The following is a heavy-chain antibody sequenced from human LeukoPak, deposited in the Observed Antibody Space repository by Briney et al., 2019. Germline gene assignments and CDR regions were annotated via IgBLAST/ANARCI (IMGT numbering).Heavy chain of an antibody. J-gene: IGHJ3*02. Sequence: GGSLRLSCAASGYRFSDYGMHWVRQAPGKGLEWISYISASGTLTHYADSVEGRFTISRDNAKNSLFLQMNSLRAEDTAVYYCARDRLLDHYDSSGDAFDIWGQGTMVTVSS. CDR2: ISASGTLT. V-gene: IGHV3-48*04. CDR3: ARDRLLDHYDSSGDAFDI. D-gene: IGHD3-22*01. CDR1: GYRFSDYG.